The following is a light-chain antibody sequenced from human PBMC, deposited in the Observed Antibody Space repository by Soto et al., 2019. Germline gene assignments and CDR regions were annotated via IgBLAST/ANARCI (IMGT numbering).Light chain of an antibody. V-gene: IGKV3-20*01. CDR3: HQQNNSGWT. CDR1: QSVSTNN. CDR2: GAP. Sequence: NELTRAPDTKSSAPGERRIISKRASQSVSTNNLAWYQQRPGQAPRLLIYGAPRRATGIPDRFSGSGSVIDYTLTTSRLELQSLPVCYCHQQNNSGWTLGPGTKVDIK. J-gene: IGKJ1*01.